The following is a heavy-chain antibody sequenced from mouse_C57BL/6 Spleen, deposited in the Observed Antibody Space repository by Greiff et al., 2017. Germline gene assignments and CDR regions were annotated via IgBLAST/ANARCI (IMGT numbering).Heavy chain of an antibody. D-gene: IGHD2-2*01. Sequence: VQLQQSGPELVKPGASVKISCKASGYSFTGYYMHWVKQSHGNILDWIGYIYPYNGVPSYNQKFMGKATLTVDKSSSTAYMELRSLTSEDSAVYYCAQGGYGYDRGYYAMDYWGQGTSVTVSS. J-gene: IGHJ4*01. CDR2: IYPYNGVP. CDR1: GYSFTGYY. CDR3: AQGGYGYDRGYYAMDY. V-gene: IGHV1-31*01.